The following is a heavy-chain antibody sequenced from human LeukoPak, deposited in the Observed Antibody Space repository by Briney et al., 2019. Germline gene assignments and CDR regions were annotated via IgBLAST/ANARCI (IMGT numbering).Heavy chain of an antibody. Sequence: GESLRLSCAASGFTFSNVWVSWVRQVPGKGLEWVGRIRRKTDGETTDHAAPVKGRFTISRDDSKNTLYLQMNSLKTEDTAVYYCVTDLMIKGYFDYWGQGALVTVSS. CDR2: IRRKTDGETT. J-gene: IGHJ4*02. V-gene: IGHV3-15*01. CDR1: GFTFSNVW. D-gene: IGHD3-16*01. CDR3: VTDLMIKGYFDY.